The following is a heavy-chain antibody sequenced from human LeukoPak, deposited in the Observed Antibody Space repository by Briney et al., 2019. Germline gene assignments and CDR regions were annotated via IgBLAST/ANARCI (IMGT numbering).Heavy chain of an antibody. CDR3: AKDSRDYYDSSGYTFDY. J-gene: IGHJ4*02. Sequence: PGRSPRPSCAASGCTFDDYAMRWVRQAPRKGLEWVSGISWNSGSIGYADSVKGRFTISRDNAKNSLYLQMNSLRAEDTALYYCAKDSRDYYDSSGYTFDYWGQGTLVTVSS. CDR2: ISWNSGSI. V-gene: IGHV3-9*01. D-gene: IGHD3-22*01. CDR1: GCTFDDYA.